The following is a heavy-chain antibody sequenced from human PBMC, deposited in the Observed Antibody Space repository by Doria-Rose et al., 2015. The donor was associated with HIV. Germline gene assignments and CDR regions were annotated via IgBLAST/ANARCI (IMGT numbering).Heavy chain of an antibody. CDR1: FRSYA. D-gene: IGHD7-27*01. J-gene: IGHJ4*02. Sequence: FRSYALHWVRQAPGKELEWVAIISDDGSNKYYEDSVKDRFTISRDNSKNTLYLQMNSLRAEDAALYFCAREPGRYFDYWGQGALVTVSS. V-gene: IGHV3-30-3*01. CDR3: AREPGRYFDY. CDR2: ISDDGSNK.